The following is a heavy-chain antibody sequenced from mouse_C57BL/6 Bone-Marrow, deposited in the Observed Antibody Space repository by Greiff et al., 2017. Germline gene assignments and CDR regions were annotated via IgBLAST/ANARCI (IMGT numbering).Heavy chain of an antibody. CDR3: ARDGGYDYLYAMDY. CDR1: GFTFSSYA. CDR2: ISDGGSYT. V-gene: IGHV5-4*01. Sequence: EVQGVESGGGLVKPGGSLKLSCAASGFTFSSYAMSWVRQTPEKRLEWVATISDGGSYTYYPDNVKGRFTLSRDNAKNNLYLQMSHLKSEDTAMYYCARDGGYDYLYAMDYWGQGTSVTVSS. D-gene: IGHD2-4*01. J-gene: IGHJ4*01.